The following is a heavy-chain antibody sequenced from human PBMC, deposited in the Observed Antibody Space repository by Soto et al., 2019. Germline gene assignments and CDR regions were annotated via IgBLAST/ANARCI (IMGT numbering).Heavy chain of an antibody. J-gene: IGHJ6*02. CDR1: GGSFRTNA. Sequence: QVQLVQSGAEVKKPGSSVKISCKASGGSFRTNAFSWVRQAPGQGLEWMGGIIPIFPTPDYAQKFQGRVTITADESTTTTYMELSSLRSEDTATYYCARDKDRQPIGGNYCYIMDGWGQGTMVTVSS. CDR3: ARDKDRQPIGGNYCYIMDG. V-gene: IGHV1-69*12. CDR2: IIPIFPTP.